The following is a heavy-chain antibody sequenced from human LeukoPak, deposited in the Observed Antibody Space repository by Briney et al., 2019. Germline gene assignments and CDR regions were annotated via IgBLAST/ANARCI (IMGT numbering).Heavy chain of an antibody. D-gene: IGHD6-13*01. CDR2: INTGNGNT. J-gene: IGHJ4*02. V-gene: IGHV1-3*03. CDR1: GYTFSSYT. Sequence: ASVKVSCKASGYTFSSYTMHWVRQAPGQRLEWMGWINTGNGNTKYSQEFQGRVTMTEDTSTDTAYMELSSLRSEDTAVYYCATDGRAAAGTVGDYWGQGTLVTVSS. CDR3: ATDGRAAAGTVGDY.